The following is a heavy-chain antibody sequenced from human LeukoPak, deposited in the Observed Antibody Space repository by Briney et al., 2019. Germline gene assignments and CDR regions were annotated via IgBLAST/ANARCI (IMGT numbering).Heavy chain of an antibody. V-gene: IGHV4-4*07. CDR1: GGSISSYY. Sequence: PSETLSLTCTVSGGSISSYYWSWIRQPAGKGLEWIGRIYTSGSTNYNPSLKSRVTMSVDTSKNQFSLKLSSVTAADTAVYYCAREPKNEYYYDSSSLAFDIWGQGTMVTVSS. D-gene: IGHD3-22*01. J-gene: IGHJ3*02. CDR3: AREPKNEYYYDSSSLAFDI. CDR2: IYTSGST.